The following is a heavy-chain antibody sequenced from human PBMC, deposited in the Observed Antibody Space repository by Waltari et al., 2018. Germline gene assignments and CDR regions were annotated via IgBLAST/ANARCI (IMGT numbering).Heavy chain of an antibody. CDR3: ARHAVSWGSDY. CDR2: IYHSGST. V-gene: IGHV4-38-2*01. Sequence: QVQLQESGPGLVKPSETLSLTCAVSGYSISSGYYWGWIRQPPGKGLEWIGSIYHSGSTYYNPSLKSRVTISVDTSKNQCSLKLSSVTAADTAVYYCARHAVSWGSDYWGQGTLVTVSS. CDR1: GYSISSGYY. D-gene: IGHD7-27*01. J-gene: IGHJ4*02.